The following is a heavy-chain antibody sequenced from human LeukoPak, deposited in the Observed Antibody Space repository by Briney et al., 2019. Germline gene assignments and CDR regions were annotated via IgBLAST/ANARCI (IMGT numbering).Heavy chain of an antibody. D-gene: IGHD1-26*01. CDR2: IYYSGST. CDR3: VRVQWYGGFDY. J-gene: IGHJ4*02. V-gene: IGHV4-39*07. Sequence: SETLSLTCTVSGGSISSYYWGWIRQPPGKGLEWIGSIYYSGSTYYNPSLKSRVTISVDTSKNQFSLKLSSVTAADTAVYYCVRVQWYGGFDYWGQGTLVTVSS. CDR1: GGSISSYY.